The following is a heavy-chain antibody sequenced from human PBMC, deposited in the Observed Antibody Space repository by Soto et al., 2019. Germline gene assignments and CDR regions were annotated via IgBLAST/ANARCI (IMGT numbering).Heavy chain of an antibody. J-gene: IGHJ4*02. CDR1: GYPFSDYY. V-gene: IGHV1-2*02. CDR2: INPKTGAT. D-gene: IGHD3-16*01. Sequence: QVQLVQSGAELRKPGASVKVSCKTSGYPFSDYYMHWVRQAPGQGPEWLGWINPKTGATFYAQKFHGRVTLTRDTTINTVYMELTSLRSDDTAVYYCGRDGGPAFTFDHWGQGTLVIVSS. CDR3: GRDGGPAFTFDH.